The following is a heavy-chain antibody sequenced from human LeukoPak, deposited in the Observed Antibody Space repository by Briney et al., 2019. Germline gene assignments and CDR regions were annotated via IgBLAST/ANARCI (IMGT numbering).Heavy chain of an antibody. V-gene: IGHV4-59*01. J-gene: IGHJ6*02. D-gene: IGHD3-22*01. CDR2: IYYSGST. CDR3: ARDQGSSGPRGYYYYGMDV. CDR1: GGSISSYY. Sequence: PSETLSLTCTVSGGSISSYYWSWIRQPPGKGLEWIGYIYYSGSTNYNPSLKSRVTISVDTSKNQFSLKLSSVTAADTAVYYCARDQGSSGPRGYYYYGMDVWGQGTTVTVSS.